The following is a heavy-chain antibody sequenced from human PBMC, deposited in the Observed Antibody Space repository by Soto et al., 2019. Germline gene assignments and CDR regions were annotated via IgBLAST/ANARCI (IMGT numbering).Heavy chain of an antibody. CDR1: GYTFTGYY. J-gene: IGHJ3*02. CDR3: AIDVVVVPAGAFDI. D-gene: IGHD2-21*02. V-gene: IGHV1-2*04. CDR2: INPNSGGT. Sequence: ASVKVSCKASGYTFTGYYMHWVRQAPGQGLEWMGWINPNSGGTSYAQKFQGWVTMTRDTSISTAYMELSRLRSEDTAVYYCAIDVVVVPAGAFDIWGQGTMVTVSS.